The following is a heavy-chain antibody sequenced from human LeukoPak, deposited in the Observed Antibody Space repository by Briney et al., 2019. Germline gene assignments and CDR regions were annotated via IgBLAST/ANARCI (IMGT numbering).Heavy chain of an antibody. Sequence: SETLSLTCTVSGGSISSYYWSWIRQPPGKGLQWIGYIYYSGSTNYNPSLKSRVTISVDTSKNQFSLKLSSVTAADTAVYYCARVYYSSSYDYWYFDLWGRGTLVTVSS. J-gene: IGHJ2*01. D-gene: IGHD6-13*01. CDR3: ARVYYSSSYDYWYFDL. V-gene: IGHV4-59*01. CDR2: IYYSGST. CDR1: GGSISSYY.